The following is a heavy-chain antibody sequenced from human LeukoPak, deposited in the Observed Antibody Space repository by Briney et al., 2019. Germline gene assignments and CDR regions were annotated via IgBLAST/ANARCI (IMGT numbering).Heavy chain of an antibody. J-gene: IGHJ4*02. CDR3: ARLQGSSWTYYFDY. CDR1: GGSISSSSYY. CDR2: IYYSGST. V-gene: IGHV4-39*01. D-gene: IGHD6-13*01. Sequence: RASETLSLTCTVSGGSISSSSYYWGWIRQPPGKGLEWIGSIYYSGSTYYNPSLKSRVTISVDTSKNQFSLKLSSVTAADTAVYYCARLQGSSWTYYFDYWGQGTLVTVSS.